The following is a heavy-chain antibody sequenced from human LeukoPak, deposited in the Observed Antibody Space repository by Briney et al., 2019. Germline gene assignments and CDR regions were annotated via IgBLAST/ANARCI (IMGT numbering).Heavy chain of an antibody. CDR3: ARVASGYYDILTGQYYYYYMDV. CDR1: GFTFSSYG. CDR2: IWYDGSNK. J-gene: IGHJ6*03. Sequence: PGGSLRLSCAASGFTFSSYGMHWVRQAPGKGLEWVADIWYDGSNKYYADSVKGRFTISRDNSKNTLYLQMNSLRAEDTAVYYCARVASGYYDILTGQYYYYYMDVWGKGTTVTVSS. D-gene: IGHD3-9*01. V-gene: IGHV3-33*01.